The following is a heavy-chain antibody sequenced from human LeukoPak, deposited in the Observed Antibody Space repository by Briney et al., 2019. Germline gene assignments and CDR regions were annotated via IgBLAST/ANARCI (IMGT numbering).Heavy chain of an antibody. V-gene: IGHV3-48*03. J-gene: IGHJ4*02. CDR3: ARGAVTSDY. Sequence: GGSLRLSCAASGFTFSSYEMNWVRQAPGKGLEWVSYISSSGSTIYYADSVKGRFTISRDNTKNSRYLQMNSLRAEDTAVYYCARGAVTSDYWGQGTLVTVSS. D-gene: IGHD4-11*01. CDR2: ISSSGSTI. CDR1: GFTFSSYE.